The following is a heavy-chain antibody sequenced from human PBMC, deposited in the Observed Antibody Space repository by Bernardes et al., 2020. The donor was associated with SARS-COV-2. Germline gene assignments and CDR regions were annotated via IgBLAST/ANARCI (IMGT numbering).Heavy chain of an antibody. J-gene: IGHJ4*02. Sequence: SETLSLTCAVSGDSISSGCCYWGWIRQHPGKGLEWIVYIYYSGSTYYNPSRKIRVTIALDTSKNQFDLILSSVTAADTDVYYCARMPASTRPFDYWGQGILVTVSS. CDR3: ARMPASTRPFDY. D-gene: IGHD2-2*01. V-gene: IGHV4-31*11. CDR1: GDSISSGCCY. CDR2: IYYSGST.